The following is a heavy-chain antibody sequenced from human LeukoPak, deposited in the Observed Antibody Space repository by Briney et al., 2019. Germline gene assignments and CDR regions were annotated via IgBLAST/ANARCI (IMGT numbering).Heavy chain of an antibody. J-gene: IGHJ4*02. CDR2: VSAYNGNT. Sequence: ASVKVSCKASGYTFTSYGISWVRQAPGQGLEWMGWVSAYNGNTNYAQKLQGRVTMTTDTSTSTACMELRSLRSDDTAVYYCARGFVWWELLYFDYWGQGTLVTVSS. CDR1: GYTFTSYG. D-gene: IGHD1-26*01. CDR3: ARGFVWWELLYFDY. V-gene: IGHV1-18*01.